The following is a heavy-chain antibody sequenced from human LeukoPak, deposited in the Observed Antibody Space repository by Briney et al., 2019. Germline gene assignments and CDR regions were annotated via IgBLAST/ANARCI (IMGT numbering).Heavy chain of an antibody. CDR3: ARTRGLGPGGFFDS. V-gene: IGHV3-11*03. Sequence: GGSLRLSCAASGLTFSDSYMSWIRQAPGKGLEWVSYTSTTGYSNYADSVEGRFTVSRDNAKNSLYLQMNSLRAEDTALYYCARTRGLGPGGFFDSWGQGSLVTVSS. J-gene: IGHJ4*02. D-gene: IGHD3/OR15-3a*01. CDR2: TSTTGYS. CDR1: GLTFSDSY.